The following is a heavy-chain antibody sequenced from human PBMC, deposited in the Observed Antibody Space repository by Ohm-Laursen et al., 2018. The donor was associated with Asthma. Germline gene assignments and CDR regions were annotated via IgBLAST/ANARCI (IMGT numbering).Heavy chain of an antibody. CDR2: ISYDGSNK. J-gene: IGHJ6*02. Sequence: SLRLSCSASGFTFSSYAMHWVRQAPGKGLEWVAVISYDGSNKYYADSVKGRFTISRDNSKNTLYLQMNSLRAEDTAVYYCAKAFNDIVVVPAAMRDYYYGMDVWGQGTTVTVSS. V-gene: IGHV3-30*04. CDR1: GFTFSSYA. D-gene: IGHD2-2*01. CDR3: AKAFNDIVVVPAAMRDYYYGMDV.